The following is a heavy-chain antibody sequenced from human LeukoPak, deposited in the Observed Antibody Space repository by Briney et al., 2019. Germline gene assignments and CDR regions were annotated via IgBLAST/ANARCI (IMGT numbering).Heavy chain of an antibody. Sequence: GGSLTLSCAASGFTVSSNYMNWLRQAPGKGLEWVSIIYSGGSTYYADSVKGRFTISRDNSKNTLYLQMNSLRAEDTAVYYCAKSTSIAVAGTGDFDYWGQGTLVTVSS. J-gene: IGHJ4*02. D-gene: IGHD6-19*01. CDR1: GFTVSSNY. CDR2: IYSGGST. CDR3: AKSTSIAVAGTGDFDY. V-gene: IGHV3-53*01.